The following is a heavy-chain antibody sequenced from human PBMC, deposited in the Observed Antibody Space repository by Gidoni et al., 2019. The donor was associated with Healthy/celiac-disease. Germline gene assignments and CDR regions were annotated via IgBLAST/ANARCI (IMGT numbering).Heavy chain of an antibody. V-gene: IGHV1-69*01. Sequence: QAQLVQSGAEVKQPGSSVKVSCKASGGTFSSYAISWVRQAPGQGLEWMGGIIPIFGTANYAQKFQGRVTITADESTSTAYMELSSLRSEDTAVDYCARDSRDGYNYLVDAFDIWGQGTMVTVSS. CDR2: IIPIFGTA. CDR3: ARDSRDGYNYLVDAFDI. J-gene: IGHJ3*02. D-gene: IGHD5-12*01. CDR1: GGTFSSYA.